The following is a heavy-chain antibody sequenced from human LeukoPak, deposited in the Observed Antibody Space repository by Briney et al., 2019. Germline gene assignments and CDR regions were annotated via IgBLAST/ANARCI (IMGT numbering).Heavy chain of an antibody. V-gene: IGHV3-53*01. CDR3: ARAGGLRIAVAPIDY. J-gene: IGHJ4*02. CDR1: GFTSSIYS. D-gene: IGHD6-19*01. CDR2: IYSGGGT. Sequence: GGSLRLSCTTTGFTSSIYSMHWVRQAPGKGLEWVSVIYSGGGTYYADSVKGRFTISRDNSKNTLYLQMNSLRAEDTAVYYCARAGGLRIAVAPIDYWGQGTLVTVSS.